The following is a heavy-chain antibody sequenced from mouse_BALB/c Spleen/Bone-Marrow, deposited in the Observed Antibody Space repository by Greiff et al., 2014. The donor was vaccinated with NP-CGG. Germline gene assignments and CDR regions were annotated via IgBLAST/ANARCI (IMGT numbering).Heavy chain of an antibody. CDR2: INSNGGST. D-gene: IGHD1-1*01. J-gene: IGHJ2*01. CDR1: GFTFSSYG. V-gene: IGHV5-6-3*01. Sequence: EVKLEESEGGLVQPGGSLKLSCAASGFTFSSYGMSWVRQTPDKRLELVATINSNGGSTYYPDSVKGRFTISRDNAKNTLYLQMSSLKSEDTAMYYCARDYYGSSDYWGQGTTLTVSS. CDR3: ARDYYGSSDY.